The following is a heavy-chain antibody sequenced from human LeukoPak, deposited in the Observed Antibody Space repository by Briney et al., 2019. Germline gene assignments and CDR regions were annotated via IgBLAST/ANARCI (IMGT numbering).Heavy chain of an antibody. CDR1: GYTFTAFY. Sequence: ASVKASGKASGYTFTAFYIHWVRQAPGQGLEWMGWINPNSGGTNYAQKFQGRVTLTRDTSISTVYMELTGLTSDDTAVYYCARGYCDTNDCPPGAYWGQGALVAVSS. J-gene: IGHJ4*02. V-gene: IGHV1-2*02. CDR2: INPNSGGT. D-gene: IGHD3-9*01. CDR3: ARGYCDTNDCPPGAY.